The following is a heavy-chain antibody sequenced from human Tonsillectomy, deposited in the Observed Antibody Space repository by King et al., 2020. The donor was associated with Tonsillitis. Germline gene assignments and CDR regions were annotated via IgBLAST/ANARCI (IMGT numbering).Heavy chain of an antibody. V-gene: IGHV4-59*08. CDR1: GGSISSYY. CDR3: ARRGRYDFWSGYSNYYYYYYMDV. J-gene: IGHJ6*03. CDR2: IYYSGST. Sequence: VQLQESGPGLVKPSETLSLTCTVSGGSISSYYWSWIRQPPGKGLEWIGYIYYSGSTNYNPSLKSRVTISVDTSKNQFSLKLSSVTAADTAVYYCARRGRYDFWSGYSNYYYYYYMDVWGKGTTVTVSS. D-gene: IGHD3-3*01.